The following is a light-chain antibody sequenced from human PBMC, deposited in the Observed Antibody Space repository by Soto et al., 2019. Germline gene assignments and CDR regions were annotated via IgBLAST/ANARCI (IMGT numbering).Light chain of an antibody. CDR3: SSYPGGSTLL. CDR1: SSDVGSYNL. CDR2: EVI. V-gene: IGLV2-23*02. Sequence: QSALTQPASVSGSPGQSITISCTGTSSDVGSYNLVSWYQQHPGTAPKLMIYEVINRPSGVSNRFSGSKSGNTASLTISGLQAEDEADYSWSSYPGGSTLLFGGGTKVTVL. J-gene: IGLJ2*01.